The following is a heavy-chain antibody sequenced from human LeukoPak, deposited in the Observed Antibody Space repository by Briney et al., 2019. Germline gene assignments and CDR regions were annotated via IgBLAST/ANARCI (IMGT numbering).Heavy chain of an antibody. CDR1: GGSTSSYY. CDR2: IYYSGST. D-gene: IGHD4-17*01. CDR3: ARDVMTTVTPNAFDI. J-gene: IGHJ3*02. Sequence: SETLSLTCTVSGGSTSSYYWSWIRQPPGKGLEWIGYIYYSGSTNYNPSLKSRVTISVDTSKNQFSLKLSSVTAADTAVYYCARDVMTTVTPNAFDIWGQGTMVTVSS. V-gene: IGHV4-59*01.